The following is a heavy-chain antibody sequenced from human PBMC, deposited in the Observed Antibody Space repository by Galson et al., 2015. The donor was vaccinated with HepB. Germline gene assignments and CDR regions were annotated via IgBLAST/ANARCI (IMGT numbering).Heavy chain of an antibody. V-gene: IGHV3-21*01. CDR1: GFTFSSYS. CDR3: ASVGYDILTSPFDY. Sequence: SLRLSCAASGFTFSSYSMNWVRQAPGKGLEWVSSISSSSSYIYYADSVKGRFTISRDNAKNSLYLQMNSLRAEDTAVYYCASVGYDILTSPFDYWGQGTLVTVSS. CDR2: ISSSSSYI. J-gene: IGHJ4*02. D-gene: IGHD3-9*01.